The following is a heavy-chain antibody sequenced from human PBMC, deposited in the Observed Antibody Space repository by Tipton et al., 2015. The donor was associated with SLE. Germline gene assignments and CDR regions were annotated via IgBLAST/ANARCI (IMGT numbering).Heavy chain of an antibody. V-gene: IGHV4-39*07. CDR2: IYYSGTT. J-gene: IGHJ4*02. Sequence: TLSLTCTVSGGSISILDYYWGWIRQPPGKGLEWIGAIYYSGTTFYNPSLKSRFTISVDTSKNHFSLRLTSVTAADTAIYYRVRQGGYYDWGQGTLVTVSS. CDR3: VRQGGYYD. D-gene: IGHD3-3*01. CDR1: GGSISILDYY.